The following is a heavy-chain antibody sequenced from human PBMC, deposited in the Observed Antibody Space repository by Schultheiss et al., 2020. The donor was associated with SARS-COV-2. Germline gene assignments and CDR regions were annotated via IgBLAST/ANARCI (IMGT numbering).Heavy chain of an antibody. V-gene: IGHV4-39*01. CDR3: ARHDYGGNYFFDY. CDR1: GGSIGSSSYY. CDR2: INHSGST. Sequence: SQTLSLTCTVSGGSIGSSSYYWVWIRQPAGKGLEWIGEINHSGSTNYNPSLKSRVTISVDTSKNQFSLKLSSVTAADTAVYYCARHDYGGNYFFDYWGQGTLVTVSS. D-gene: IGHD4-23*01. J-gene: IGHJ4*02.